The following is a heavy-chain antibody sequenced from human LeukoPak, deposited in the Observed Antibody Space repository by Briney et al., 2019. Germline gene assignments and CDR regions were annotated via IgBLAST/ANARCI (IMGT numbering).Heavy chain of an antibody. CDR2: INHSGST. CDR3: ARSGRSYYYYYYMDV. V-gene: IGHV4-34*01. J-gene: IGHJ6*03. Sequence: PSETLSLTCAVYGGCFSGYYWSWIRQPPGKGLEWIGEINHSGSTNYNPSLKSRVTISVDTSKNQFSLKLSSVTAADTAVYYCARSGRSYYYYYYMDVWGKGTTVTVSS. D-gene: IGHD1-26*01. CDR1: GGCFSGYY.